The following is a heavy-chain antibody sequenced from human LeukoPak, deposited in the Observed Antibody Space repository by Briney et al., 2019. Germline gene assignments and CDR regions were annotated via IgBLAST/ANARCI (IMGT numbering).Heavy chain of an antibody. CDR1: GYNFPGYN. CDR3: ARGGDTAMVFWDYFDY. CDR2: ISPKSGGGT. Sequence: GASVKVSCKTSGYNFPGYNIHWVRQAPGQGLEWMGWISPKSGGGTIYAQKFQGRVTLTRDTSISTAYMELSRLESDDTAVYYCARGGDTAMVFWDYFDYWGQGTLVTVSS. V-gene: IGHV1-2*02. J-gene: IGHJ4*02. D-gene: IGHD5-18*01.